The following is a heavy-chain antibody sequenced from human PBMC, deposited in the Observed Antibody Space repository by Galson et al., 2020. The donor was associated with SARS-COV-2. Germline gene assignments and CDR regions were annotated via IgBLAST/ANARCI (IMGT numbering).Heavy chain of an antibody. D-gene: IGHD1-26*01. CDR2: ISYDGSNK. CDR3: ARGRGGSYLYGMDV. CDR1: GFTFSSYA. Sequence: TGGSLRLSCAASGFTFSSYAMHWVRQAPGKGLEWVAVISYDGSNKYYADSVKGRFTISRDNSKNTLYLQMNSLRAEDTAVYYCARGRGGSYLYGMDVWGQGTTVTVSS. J-gene: IGHJ6*02. V-gene: IGHV3-30-3*01.